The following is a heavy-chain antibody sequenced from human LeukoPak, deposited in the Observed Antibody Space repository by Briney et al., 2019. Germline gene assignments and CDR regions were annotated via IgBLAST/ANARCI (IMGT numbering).Heavy chain of an antibody. CDR2: INSDGSST. CDR1: GFTFSNYW. Sequence: PGGSLRLFCAASGFTFSNYWMHWVRQAPGKGLVWVSRINSDGSSTHYADSVKGRFTISRDNAKNTLYLQMNSLRVDDTAVYYCARGGSGITYYYAMDVWGRGTTVTVSS. CDR3: ARGGSGITYYYAMDV. J-gene: IGHJ6*02. V-gene: IGHV3-74*01. D-gene: IGHD3-10*01.